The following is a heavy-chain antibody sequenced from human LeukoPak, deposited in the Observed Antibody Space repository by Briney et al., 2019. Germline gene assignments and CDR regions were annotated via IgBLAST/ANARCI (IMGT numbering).Heavy chain of an antibody. J-gene: IGHJ5*02. CDR2: IYYSGST. V-gene: IGHV4-59*01. Sequence: PSETLSLTCTVSGGSISSYYWSWIRRPPGKGLEWIGYIYYSGSTNYNPSLKSRVTISVDTSKNQFSLKLSSVTAADTAVYYCARDESNWFDPWGQGTLVTVSS. CDR1: GGSISSYY. CDR3: ARDESNWFDP.